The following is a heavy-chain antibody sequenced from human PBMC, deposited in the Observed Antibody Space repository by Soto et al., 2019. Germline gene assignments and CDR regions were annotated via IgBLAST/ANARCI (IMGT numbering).Heavy chain of an antibody. V-gene: IGHV4-30-2*01. Sequence: QLQLQESGSGLVKPSQTLSLTCAVSGGSISSGGYSWSWIRQPPGKGLEWIGYIYASGFTYYNPSLKSRVTISVDRSKNQFSLKLSSVTAADTAVYYCARAHYGDFGYGMDVWGQGTTVTVSS. CDR2: IYASGFT. CDR1: GGSISSGGYS. D-gene: IGHD4-17*01. J-gene: IGHJ6*02. CDR3: ARAHYGDFGYGMDV.